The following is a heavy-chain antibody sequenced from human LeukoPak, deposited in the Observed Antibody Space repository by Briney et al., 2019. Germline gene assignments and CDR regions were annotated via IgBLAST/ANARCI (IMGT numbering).Heavy chain of an antibody. J-gene: IGHJ4*02. CDR2: ISVHNGDT. CDR3: ARAINYYESRGYFGSDY. Sequence: ASVKVSCKASGYTFIYYGISWVRQAPGQGLEWMGWISVHNGDTNYAQKFQGRVTMTSDTSTTTACMELRNLRSDDTAVYFCARAINYYESRGYFGSDYWGQGTLVTVSS. CDR1: GYTFIYYG. V-gene: IGHV1-18*01. D-gene: IGHD3-22*01.